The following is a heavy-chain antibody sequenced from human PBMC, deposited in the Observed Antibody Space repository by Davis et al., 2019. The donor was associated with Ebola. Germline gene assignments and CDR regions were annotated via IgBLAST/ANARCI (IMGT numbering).Heavy chain of an antibody. V-gene: IGHV3-48*02. CDR1: AITFSRYS. CDR2: ISSGSFTI. Sequence: PGRSLRPSCAASAITFSRYSMNWVRQAPGKGLEWVAFISSGSFTIHYADSVKGRFTISRDNAKNSLFLQMNSLRDEDTAVYYCARWSILGQWGQGTLVTVSS. J-gene: IGHJ4*02. CDR3: ARWSILGQ. D-gene: IGHD3-3*01.